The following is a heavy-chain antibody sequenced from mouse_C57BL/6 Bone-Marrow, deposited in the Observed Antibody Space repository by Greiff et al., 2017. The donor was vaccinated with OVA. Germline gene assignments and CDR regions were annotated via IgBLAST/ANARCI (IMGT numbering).Heavy chain of an antibody. J-gene: IGHJ2*01. CDR1: GYTFTSYW. Sequence: VKLQQPGAELVMPGASVKLSCKASGYTFTSYWMHWVKQRPGQGLEWIGEIDPSDSYTNYNQKFKGKSTLTVDKSSSTAYMQLSSLTSEDSAVYYCATLLPFDYWGQGTTLTVSS. D-gene: IGHD1-1*01. V-gene: IGHV1-69*01. CDR2: IDPSDSYT. CDR3: ATLLPFDY.